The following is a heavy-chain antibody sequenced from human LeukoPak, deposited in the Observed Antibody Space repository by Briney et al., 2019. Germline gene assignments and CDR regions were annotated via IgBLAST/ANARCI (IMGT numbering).Heavy chain of an antibody. CDR3: AKDRPAVAVSCTAAFDY. J-gene: IGHJ4*02. V-gene: IGHV3-23*01. CDR2: ISGSGGST. Sequence: HAGGSLRLSCAASGFTFSSYAMSWVRQAPGKGLEWVSAISGSGGSTYYADSVKGRFTISRDNSKNTLYLQMNSLRAEDTAVYYCAKDRPAVAVSCTAAFDYWGQGTLVTVSS. CDR1: GFTFSSYA. D-gene: IGHD6-19*01.